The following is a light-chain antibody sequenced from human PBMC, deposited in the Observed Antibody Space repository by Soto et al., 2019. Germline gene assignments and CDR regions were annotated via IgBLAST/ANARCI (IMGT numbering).Light chain of an antibody. CDR2: DAS. CDR3: QQYGSSPKT. J-gene: IGKJ1*01. CDR1: QAVSTY. V-gene: IGKV3-11*01. Sequence: PGERATLSCRASQAVSTYVAWYQHKPGQAPRLLIYDASNRATGVPFRFSGSGSGTDFTLAVSSLEPEDFAVYYCQQYGSSPKTFGQGTKVDI.